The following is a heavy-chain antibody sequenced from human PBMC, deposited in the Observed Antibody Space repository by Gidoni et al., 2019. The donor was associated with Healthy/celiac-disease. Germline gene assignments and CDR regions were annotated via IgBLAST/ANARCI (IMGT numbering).Heavy chain of an antibody. V-gene: IGHV1-3*01. CDR1: GYTFTSYA. CDR2: INAGNGNT. CDR3: ARFKSSGGYDSSGYYYYYGMDV. J-gene: IGHJ6*02. Sequence: QVQLVQSGAAVKKPGASVKVSSKASGYTFTSYAMHWVRQAPGQRLEWMGWINAGNGNTKYSQKFQGRVTITRDTSASTAYMELSSLRSEDTAVYYCARFKSSGGYDSSGYYYYYGMDVWGQGTTVTVSS. D-gene: IGHD3-22*01.